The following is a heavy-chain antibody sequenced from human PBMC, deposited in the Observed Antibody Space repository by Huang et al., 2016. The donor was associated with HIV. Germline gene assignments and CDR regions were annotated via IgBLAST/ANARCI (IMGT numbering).Heavy chain of an antibody. J-gene: IGHJ4*02. CDR2: FGPADGET. Sequence: QVQLVQSGAEVKKPGASVKVSCKVSGYTLTELSMHWVRQAPGKGLEWMGVFGPADGETIDEKKFQGRVTMTEDTSTDTAYMELSSLRSEDTAVYYCATDGKGLVLGFGEYFDYWGQGTLVTVSS. D-gene: IGHD3-10*01. CDR1: GYTLTELS. CDR3: ATDGKGLVLGFGEYFDY. V-gene: IGHV1-24*01.